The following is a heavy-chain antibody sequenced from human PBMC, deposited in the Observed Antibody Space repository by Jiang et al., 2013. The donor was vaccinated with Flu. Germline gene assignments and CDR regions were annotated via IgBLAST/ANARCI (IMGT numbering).Heavy chain of an antibody. CDR2: INVANGDT. D-gene: IGHD4-23*01. CDR1: GYNFGRYN. Sequence: SGAEVKKPGASVKLSCKASGYNFGRYNMQWVRQAPGQGLEWIGWINVANGDTKFSEKIRGRVTITRDISATVAYMELSSLTSEDTAVYYCAKDGGHLGNHDYWAGEPWSSSLQ. V-gene: IGHV1-3*01. CDR3: AKDGGHLGNHDY. J-gene: IGHJ4*02.